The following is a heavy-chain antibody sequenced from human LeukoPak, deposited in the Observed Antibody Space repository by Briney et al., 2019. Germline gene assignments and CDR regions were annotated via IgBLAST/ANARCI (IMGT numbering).Heavy chain of an antibody. V-gene: IGHV3-23*01. Sequence: PGGSLRLSCAASGLTFSNYGMSWVRQAPGKGLEWVSAISGSGGSTYYADSVKGRFSISRDNSKNTLYVQMNSLRAEDTAVYYCAKYDMVRGVNVDYWGQGTLVTVSP. CDR3: AKYDMVRGVNVDY. CDR2: ISGSGGST. D-gene: IGHD3-10*01. CDR1: GLTFSNYG. J-gene: IGHJ4*02.